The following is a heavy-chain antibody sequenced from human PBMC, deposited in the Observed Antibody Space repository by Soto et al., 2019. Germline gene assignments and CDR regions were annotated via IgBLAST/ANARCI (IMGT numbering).Heavy chain of an antibody. Sequence: GGSLRLSCAASGFTFSDYYMSWIRQAPGKGLEWVSYISSSGSTIYYADSVKGRFTISRDNAKNSLYLQMNSLRAEDTAVYYCARGYSSGWYVDYFDYWGQGTLVTVSS. D-gene: IGHD6-19*01. CDR2: ISSSGSTI. V-gene: IGHV3-11*04. J-gene: IGHJ4*02. CDR3: ARGYSSGWYVDYFDY. CDR1: GFTFSDYY.